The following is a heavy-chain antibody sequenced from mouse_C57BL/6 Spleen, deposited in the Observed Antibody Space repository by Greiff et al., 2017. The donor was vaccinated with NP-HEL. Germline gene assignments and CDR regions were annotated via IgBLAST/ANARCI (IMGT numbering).Heavy chain of an antibody. D-gene: IGHD2-3*01. CDR3: ARDLYDGYLDY. CDR2: ISDGGSYT. CDR1: GFTFSSYA. Sequence: DVQLVESGGGLVKPGGSLKLSCAASGFTFSSYAMSWVRQTPEKRLEWVATISDGGSYTYYPDNVKGRFTSSRVNAKNNLYLQMSHLKSEDTAMYYCARDLYDGYLDYWGQGTTLTVSS. J-gene: IGHJ2*01. V-gene: IGHV5-4*01.